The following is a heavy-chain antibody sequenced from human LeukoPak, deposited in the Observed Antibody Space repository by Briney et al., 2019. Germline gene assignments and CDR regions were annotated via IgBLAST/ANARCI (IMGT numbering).Heavy chain of an antibody. Sequence: GGSLRLSCAASGFIFSTYSMNWVRQAPGKGLEWVSSISSSSSFIYYADSVKGRFTISRDNAKNSLYLQMNSLRAEDTAVYYCARDVSSGWDDYWGQGTLVTVSS. CDR2: ISSSSSFI. D-gene: IGHD6-19*01. V-gene: IGHV3-21*01. CDR3: ARDVSSGWDDY. CDR1: GFIFSTYS. J-gene: IGHJ4*02.